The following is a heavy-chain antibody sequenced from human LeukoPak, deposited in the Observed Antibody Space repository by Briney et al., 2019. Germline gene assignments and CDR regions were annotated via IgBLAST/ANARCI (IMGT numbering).Heavy chain of an antibody. CDR3: ANHYSGHAFDI. CDR2: IYYGGST. D-gene: IGHD4-11*01. Sequence: PSETLSLTCTVSGGSISNNNYYWGWIRQPPGKGLEWIANIYYGGSTAYNPSLRNRVTISVDTSKNQFSLKVNSVTAADTSIYCCANHYSGHAFDIWGQGTMVTVSS. V-gene: IGHV4-39*01. CDR1: GGSISNNNYY. J-gene: IGHJ3*02.